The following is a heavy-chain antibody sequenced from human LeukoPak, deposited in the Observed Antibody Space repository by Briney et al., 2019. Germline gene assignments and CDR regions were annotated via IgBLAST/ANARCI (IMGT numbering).Heavy chain of an antibody. CDR3: ARDKGYYYDSSGFFDY. CDR2: INPSGGST. Sequence: GASVKVSCKASGYTFTSYYMHWVRQAPGQGLEWMGTINPSGGSTSYAQKFQGRVTMTRDMSTSTVYMELSSLRSEDTAVYYCARDKGYYYDSSGFFDYWGQGTLVTVSS. D-gene: IGHD3-22*01. CDR1: GYTFTSYY. V-gene: IGHV1-46*01. J-gene: IGHJ4*02.